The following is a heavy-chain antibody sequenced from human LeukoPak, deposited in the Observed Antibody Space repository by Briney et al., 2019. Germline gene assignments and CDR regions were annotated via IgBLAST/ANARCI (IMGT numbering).Heavy chain of an antibody. V-gene: IGHV4-39*01. J-gene: IGHJ5*02. Sequence: PSETLSLTCTVSGSSISSSSYYWGWIRQPPGKGLEWIGSIYYSGSTYYNPSLKSRVTISVDTSKNQFSLKLSSVTAADTAVYYCARHISGYCSGGSCLRWFDPWGQGTLVTVSS. CDR1: GSSISSSSYY. CDR2: IYYSGST. D-gene: IGHD2-15*01. CDR3: ARHISGYCSGGSCLRWFDP.